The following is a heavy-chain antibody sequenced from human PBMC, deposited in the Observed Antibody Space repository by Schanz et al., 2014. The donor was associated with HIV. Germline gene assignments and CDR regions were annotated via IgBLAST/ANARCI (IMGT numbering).Heavy chain of an antibody. CDR2: IYHTGGA. CDR3: ARGPSGGLTPSRGMDV. D-gene: IGHD1-26*01. Sequence: QLQLQESGSGLVKPSQTLSLTCAVSGGSLSSGGSYSWSWVRKPPGKGLEWIGHIYHTGGASYTPSLKSRVTRSVDKPKTQFSLKLTSVTAADTAVYYCARGPSGGLTPSRGMDVWGQGTTVTVSS. CDR1: GGSLSSGGSYS. J-gene: IGHJ6*02. V-gene: IGHV4-30-2*01.